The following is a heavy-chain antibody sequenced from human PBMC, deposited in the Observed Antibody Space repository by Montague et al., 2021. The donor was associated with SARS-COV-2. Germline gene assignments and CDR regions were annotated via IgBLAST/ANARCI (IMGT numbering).Heavy chain of an antibody. J-gene: IGHJ4*02. Sequence: SETLSLTCAVYGGSFSNHYCSWIRHHPRERLEGIGGRNERRITNNNPSPQSRRTISVDTAKNKFSLRLSSVTAADTAVYYCAGRGYSGYDYHLLVDYWGQGTLVTVSS. CDR3: AGRGYSGYDYHLLVDY. V-gene: IGHV4-34*04. CDR2: RNERRIT. D-gene: IGHD5-12*01. CDR1: GGSFSNHY.